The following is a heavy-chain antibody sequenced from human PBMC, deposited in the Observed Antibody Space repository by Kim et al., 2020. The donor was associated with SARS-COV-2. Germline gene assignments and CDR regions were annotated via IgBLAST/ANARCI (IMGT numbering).Heavy chain of an antibody. Sequence: GGSLRLSCAASGFTFSSYAMSWVRQAPGKGLEWVSAISGSGGSTYYADSVKGRFTISRDNSKNTLYLQMNSLRAEDTAVYYCAKDLRYGSGRILNFDYWGQGTLVTVSS. D-gene: IGHD3-10*01. CDR2: ISGSGGST. CDR3: AKDLRYGSGRILNFDY. V-gene: IGHV3-23*01. CDR1: GFTFSSYA. J-gene: IGHJ4*02.